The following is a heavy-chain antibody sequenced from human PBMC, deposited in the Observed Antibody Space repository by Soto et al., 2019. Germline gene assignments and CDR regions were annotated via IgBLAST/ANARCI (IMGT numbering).Heavy chain of an antibody. CDR2: IYHSGST. D-gene: IGHD1-26*01. CDR3: ARVSGSYYYGMDV. CDR1: GGSISSGGYY. V-gene: IGHV4-31*03. J-gene: IGHJ6*02. Sequence: SETLSLTCTVSGGSISSGGYYWSWIRQHPGKGLEWIGYIYHSGSTYYNPSLKSRVTISVDTFKNQFSLELISVTAADTAVYYCARVSGSYYYGMDVWGQGTTVTVSS.